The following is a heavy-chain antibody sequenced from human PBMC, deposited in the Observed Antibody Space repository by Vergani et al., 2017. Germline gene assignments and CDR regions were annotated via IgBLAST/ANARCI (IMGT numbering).Heavy chain of an antibody. J-gene: IGHJ5*02. CDR1: GFTFNEYW. CDR2: MNGDGDTI. D-gene: IGHD3-3*01. CDR3: ARARKFRFGVVWENWFDP. Sequence: EVELVESGGGLVQPGGSLRLFCAASGFTFNEYWMHWARQVPGKGLVWVSGMNGDGDTISYADSVKGRFTISRDNAKNTLFLQMNSLRAEDTAVDYCARARKFRFGVVWENWFDPWGQGTLVTVSS. V-gene: IGHV3-74*01.